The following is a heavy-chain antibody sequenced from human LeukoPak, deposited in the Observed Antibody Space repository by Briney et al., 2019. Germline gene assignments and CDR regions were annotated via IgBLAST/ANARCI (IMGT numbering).Heavy chain of an antibody. CDR2: IYTSGST. J-gene: IGHJ4*02. CDR3: ARVGDYALKD. V-gene: IGHV4-4*07. CDR1: GGSNSNYY. D-gene: IGHD3-16*01. Sequence: SETLYLTCTVSGGSNSNYYWSWIRQPAGEGLEWIGRIYTSGSTNYNPSLKSRVTMSVDTSKNQYSLKLNSVTAADTAVYYCARVGDYALKDWGQGTLVTVSS.